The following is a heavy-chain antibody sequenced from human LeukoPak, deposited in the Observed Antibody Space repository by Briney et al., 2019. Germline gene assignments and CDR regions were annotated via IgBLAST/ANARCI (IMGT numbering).Heavy chain of an antibody. J-gene: IGHJ4*02. CDR1: GFTFDDYA. CDR3: AKDSRATTRYFDY. CDR2: ISWNSGSI. Sequence: GGSLRLSCAASGFTFDDYAMHWVRQAPGKGLEWVSGISWNSGSIGYADSVKGRFTISRDNAKNSLYLQMNSLRAEDTALYYCAKDSRATTRYFDYWGQGTLVTVSS. V-gene: IGHV3-9*01. D-gene: IGHD4-17*01.